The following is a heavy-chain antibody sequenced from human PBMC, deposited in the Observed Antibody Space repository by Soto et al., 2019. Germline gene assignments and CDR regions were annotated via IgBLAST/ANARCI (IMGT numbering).Heavy chain of an antibody. CDR1: GFTFSRYS. D-gene: IGHD4-17*01. J-gene: IGHJ4*02. Sequence: EVQLVESGGGLVKPGGCLRLYCAASGFTFSRYSMNWVRQAPGKGLEWVSFISSSGSDIYYADSVKGRFTISRDNAKNSLYLQLNSLRAEDTAVYYCARDFYGDYGFDYWGQGTLVTVYS. CDR3: ARDFYGDYGFDY. V-gene: IGHV3-21*01. CDR2: ISSSGSDI.